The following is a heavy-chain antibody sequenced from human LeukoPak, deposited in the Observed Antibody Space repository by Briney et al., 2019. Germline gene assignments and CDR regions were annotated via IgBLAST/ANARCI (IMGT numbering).Heavy chain of an antibody. Sequence: GASVKVSCKASGYTFTDYYMHWVRQAPGQGPEWMGWINSNSGATNYAQKFQGRVTMTRDTSISTVYMELSSLGSDDTAVYYCARGRDRGTSTPFDYWGQGTLVTVSS. CDR2: INSNSGAT. CDR3: ARGRDRGTSTPFDY. J-gene: IGHJ4*02. V-gene: IGHV1-2*02. D-gene: IGHD1-26*01. CDR1: GYTFTDYY.